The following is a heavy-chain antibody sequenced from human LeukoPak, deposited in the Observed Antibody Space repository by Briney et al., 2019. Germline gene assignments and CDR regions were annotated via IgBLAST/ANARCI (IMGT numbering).Heavy chain of an antibody. CDR1: GFTFSSYA. Sequence: PGGSLRLSCAASGFTFSSYAMHWVRQAPGKGLEWVSAISGSGGSTYYADSVKGRFTISRDNSKNTLYLQMNSLRAEDTAVYYCANPWGYYYDSSGYYGMDVWGQGTTVTVSS. CDR3: ANPWGYYYDSSGYYGMDV. V-gene: IGHV3-23*01. J-gene: IGHJ6*02. CDR2: ISGSGGST. D-gene: IGHD3-22*01.